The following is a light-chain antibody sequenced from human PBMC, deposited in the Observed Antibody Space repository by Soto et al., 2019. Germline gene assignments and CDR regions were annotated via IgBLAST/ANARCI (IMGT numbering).Light chain of an antibody. CDR1: SSDVGGYNF. CDR3: SSYSGRNIVV. V-gene: IGLV2-8*01. CDR2: EVS. Sequence: QSALTQPPSASGSPGQSVTISCTGTSSDVGGYNFVSWYQQHPVKAPKLMIYEVSERPSGVPDRFSVSKSGNMNSLTVSRLHAEYEDEYSSSSYSGRNIVVYGLRTRLTVL. J-gene: IGLJ2*01.